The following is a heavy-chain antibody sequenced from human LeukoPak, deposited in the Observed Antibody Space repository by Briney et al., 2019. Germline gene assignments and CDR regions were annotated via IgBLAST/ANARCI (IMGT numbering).Heavy chain of an antibody. Sequence: ASVKVSCKASGYTFNSYGISWVRQAPGQGLEWMGWVSAYNGHTNYAQKFQGRVTMTTDTSTSTASMELRSLRSDDTAVYYCARLIPQKWELPGKWFDPWGQGTLVTVSS. D-gene: IGHD1-26*01. CDR3: ARLIPQKWELPGKWFDP. V-gene: IGHV1-18*01. J-gene: IGHJ5*02. CDR1: GYTFNSYG. CDR2: VSAYNGHT.